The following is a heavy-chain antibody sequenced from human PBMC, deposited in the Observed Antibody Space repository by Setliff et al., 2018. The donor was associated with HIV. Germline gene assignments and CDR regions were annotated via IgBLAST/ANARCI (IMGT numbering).Heavy chain of an antibody. V-gene: IGHV4-4*08. CDR3: ARGRRYSYGSRFDY. Sequence: PSETLSLTCTVSGGSISSHFWSWIRQSPGKGLEYIGYIYSNGGTNYNPSLKSRVRISVDTSKNQFSLKLSSVTAADTAVYYCARGRRYSYGSRFDYWGQGTLVTVSS. CDR2: IYSNGGT. CDR1: GGSISSHF. D-gene: IGHD5-18*01. J-gene: IGHJ4*02.